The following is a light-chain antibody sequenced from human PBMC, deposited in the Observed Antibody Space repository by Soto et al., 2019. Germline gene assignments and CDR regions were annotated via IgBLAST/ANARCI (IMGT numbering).Light chain of an antibody. CDR3: QQYGSSYT. J-gene: IGKJ2*01. V-gene: IGKV3-20*01. CDR1: QSVSSSY. Sequence: EIVLTQSPGTLSLSPGERATLSCRASQSVSSSYLAWYQQKPGQDPRLLIYGASSRATGIPDRFSGSWSGTDFTLTISRLEPEDFAVYYCQQYGSSYTFGQGTKLEIK. CDR2: GAS.